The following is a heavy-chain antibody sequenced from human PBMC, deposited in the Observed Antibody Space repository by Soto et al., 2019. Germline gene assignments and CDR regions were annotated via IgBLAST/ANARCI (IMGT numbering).Heavy chain of an antibody. CDR3: VRGGGGGLFDP. J-gene: IGHJ5*02. D-gene: IGHD2-15*01. Sequence: GGSLRLSCAGSGFTFGYSYMSWIRQAPGKGLEWLSYMSPGSRYPAYADSVKGRFTVSRDNAKRSLFLQMTSLTAEDTAIYYCVRGGGGGLFDPWGQGTMVSVSS. CDR1: GFTFGYSY. V-gene: IGHV3-11*06. CDR2: MSPGSRYP.